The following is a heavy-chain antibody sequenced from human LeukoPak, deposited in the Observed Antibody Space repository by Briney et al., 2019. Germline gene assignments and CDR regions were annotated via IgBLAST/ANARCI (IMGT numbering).Heavy chain of an antibody. J-gene: IGHJ4*02. Sequence: ASVKVSCKVSGYTLTELSMLWVRQAPGKGLEWMGGFDPEDGETIYAQKFQGRVTMTEDTSTDTAYMELSSLRSEDTAVYYCATSRPSIAAAAYFDYWGQGTLVTVSS. CDR3: ATSRPSIAAAAYFDY. CDR1: GYTLTELS. V-gene: IGHV1-24*01. CDR2: FDPEDGET. D-gene: IGHD6-13*01.